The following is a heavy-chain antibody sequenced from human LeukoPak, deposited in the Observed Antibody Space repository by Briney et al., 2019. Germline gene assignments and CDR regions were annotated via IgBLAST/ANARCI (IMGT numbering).Heavy chain of an antibody. CDR3: AKVDY. CDR1: GFTFYDYA. J-gene: IGHJ4*02. CDR2: YSWNSGSI. V-gene: IGHV3-9*01. Sequence: GGSLRLPCAPSGFTFYDYAMHWVRPARGRGMGGVSGYSWNSGSIVYADSVKGRFTISRDNAKNSLYLQMNCLRAEDTALYYCAKVDYWGQGTLVTVSS.